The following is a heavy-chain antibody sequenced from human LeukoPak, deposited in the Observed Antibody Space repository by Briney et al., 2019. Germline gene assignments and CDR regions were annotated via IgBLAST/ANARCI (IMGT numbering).Heavy chain of an antibody. D-gene: IGHD4-17*01. CDR2: IYYSGST. Sequence: PSETLSLICTVSGGSVSSYYWSWIRQPPGKGLEWIGYIYYSGSTNYNPSLKSRVTISVDTSKNQFSLKLSSVTAADTAVYYCAREKFDYGQYYYGMDVWGQGTTVTVSS. CDR3: AREKFDYGQYYYGMDV. V-gene: IGHV4-59*02. J-gene: IGHJ6*02. CDR1: GGSVSSYY.